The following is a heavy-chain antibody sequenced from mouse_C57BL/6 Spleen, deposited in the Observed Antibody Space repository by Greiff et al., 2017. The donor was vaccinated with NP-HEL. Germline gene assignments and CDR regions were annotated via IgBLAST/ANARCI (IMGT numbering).Heavy chain of an antibody. CDR3: ARCDYDDGYAMDY. V-gene: IGHV1-26*01. Sequence: EVQLQQSGPELVKPGASVKISCKASGYTFTDYYMNWVKQSHGKSLEWIGDINPNNGGTSYNQKFKGKATLTVDKSSSTAYMELRILTSEDSAVYYCARCDYDDGYAMDYWGQGTSVTVSS. D-gene: IGHD2-4*01. CDR2: INPNNGGT. J-gene: IGHJ4*01. CDR1: GYTFTDYY.